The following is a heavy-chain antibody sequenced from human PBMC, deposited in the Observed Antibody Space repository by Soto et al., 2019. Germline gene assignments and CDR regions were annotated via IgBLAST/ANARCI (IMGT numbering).Heavy chain of an antibody. D-gene: IGHD3-16*02. Sequence: QVQLVQSGAEVKKPGSSVKVSCRASGGTFSNYAVSWVREAPGRGLEWVGGIVPLFGITNYAQKFQGRVTITAYESTSTAYMALSSLRSEDMAVYYCARERSVWGSYRTGDFDYWGQGTLVTVSS. V-gene: IGHV1-69*01. CDR1: GGTFSNYA. J-gene: IGHJ4*02. CDR2: IVPLFGIT. CDR3: ARERSVWGSYRTGDFDY.